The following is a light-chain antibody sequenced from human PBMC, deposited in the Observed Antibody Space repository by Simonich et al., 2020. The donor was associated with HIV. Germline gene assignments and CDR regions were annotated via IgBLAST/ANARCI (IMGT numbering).Light chain of an antibody. CDR3: QQYNDWPHYT. CDR2: GAF. V-gene: IGKV3-15*01. CDR1: QSAISK. Sequence: EVVMTQFPATLSVSPEEIATLSCMASQSAISKLAWYQQKPGQAPRLIIYGAFTRATGIPARFSGSGSGTEFTLTISSMQSEDFAVYYCQQYNDWPHYTFGQGTKLEIK. J-gene: IGKJ2*01.